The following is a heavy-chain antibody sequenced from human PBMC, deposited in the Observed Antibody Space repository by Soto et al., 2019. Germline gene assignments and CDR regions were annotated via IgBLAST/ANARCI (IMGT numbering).Heavy chain of an antibody. J-gene: IGHJ4*02. D-gene: IGHD3-9*01. CDR3: ARGYDILTGPLDY. Sequence: SETLSLTCTVSGDSITTNSYCWALIRQPPGKGLEWIGSIYYSGTTYYNPSLKSRVTISVDTSKSQFSLNLNSVTAADTAVYYCARGYDILTGPLDYWGPGTLVTVSS. CDR1: GDSITTNSYC. V-gene: IGHV4-39*01. CDR2: IYYSGTT.